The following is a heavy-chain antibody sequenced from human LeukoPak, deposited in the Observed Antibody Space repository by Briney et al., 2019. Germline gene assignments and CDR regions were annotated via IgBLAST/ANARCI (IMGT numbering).Heavy chain of an antibody. CDR2: IIPIFGTA. J-gene: IGHJ6*03. D-gene: IGHD5-18*01. CDR1: GGTFSSYA. Sequence: SVKVSCKASGGTFSSYAISWVRQAPGQGLEWMGGIIPIFGTANYAQKFQGRVTITADGSTSTAYMELSSLRSEDTAVYYCASSLNTAGGYYYYYMDVWGKGTTVTISS. V-gene: IGHV1-69*13. CDR3: ASSLNTAGGYYYYYMDV.